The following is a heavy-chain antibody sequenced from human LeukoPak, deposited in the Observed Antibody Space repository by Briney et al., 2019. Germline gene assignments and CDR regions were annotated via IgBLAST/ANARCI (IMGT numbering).Heavy chain of an antibody. D-gene: IGHD6-6*01. CDR3: TIVSFGIGARY. CDR1: GFTFSSYA. V-gene: IGHV3-23*01. CDR2: ISGSGESK. Sequence: GVSLRLSCAASGFTFSSYARSWVRHAPGKGLEWVTAISGSGESKYYADPVKGRFTISRDNPKNTLYLQLNSLRGEDTAVYYCTIVSFGIGARYWGQGSLVTLSS. J-gene: IGHJ4*02.